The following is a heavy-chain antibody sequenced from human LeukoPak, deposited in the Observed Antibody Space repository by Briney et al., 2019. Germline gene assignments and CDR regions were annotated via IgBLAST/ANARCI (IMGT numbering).Heavy chain of an antibody. CDR1: GFTFSSYA. V-gene: IGHV3-30*04. D-gene: IGHD3-10*01. J-gene: IGHJ3*02. CDR3: ARGLWFGEFYDAFDI. Sequence: GGSLRLSCAASGFTFSSYAMHWVRQAPGKGLQWVAVISYAGSNKYYADSVKGRFTISRDNSKNTLYLQMNSLRAEDTAVYYCARGLWFGEFYDAFDIWGQGTMVTVSS. CDR2: ISYAGSNK.